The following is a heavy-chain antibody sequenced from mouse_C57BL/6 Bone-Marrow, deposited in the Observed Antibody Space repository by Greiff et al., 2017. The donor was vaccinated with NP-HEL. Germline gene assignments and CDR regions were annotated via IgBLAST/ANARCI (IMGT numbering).Heavy chain of an antibody. CDR1: GFNIKDDY. CDR3: TGIYYYGSSYEAY. CDR2: IDPENGDT. V-gene: IGHV14-4*01. D-gene: IGHD1-1*01. Sequence: EVQLQQSGAELVRPGASVKLSCTASGFNIKDDYMHWVKQRPEQGLEWIGWIDPENGDTEYASKFQGKATITADTSSNTAYLQLSSLTSEDTAVYYCTGIYYYGSSYEAYWGQGTLVTVSA. J-gene: IGHJ3*01.